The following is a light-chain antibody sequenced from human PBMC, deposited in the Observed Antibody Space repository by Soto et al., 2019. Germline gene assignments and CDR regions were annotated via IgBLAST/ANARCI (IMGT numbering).Light chain of an antibody. CDR1: SSDVAAYDY. J-gene: IGLJ1*01. CDR2: DVT. V-gene: IGLV2-11*01. Sequence: QSVLTQPRSVSGSPGQSVTISCTGTSSDVAAYDYVTWYQQHPGKAPKLMIYDVTKRPSGVPDRFSGSRSGNTASLTISGLQAEDEADYYCCSYAGSYSFYVFGSGTRSPS. CDR3: CSYAGSYSFYV.